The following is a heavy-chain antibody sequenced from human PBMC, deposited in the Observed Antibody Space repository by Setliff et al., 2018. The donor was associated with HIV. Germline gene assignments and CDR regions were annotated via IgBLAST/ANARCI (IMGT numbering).Heavy chain of an antibody. Sequence: PGGSLRLSCAASGFTFSSYSMNWVRQAPGKGLEWVSSISSSSSYIYYADSVKGRFTISRDNAKNSLYLQMNSLRAEDTAVYYCMYGGRTATTHWGQGTLVTVSS. CDR1: GFTFSSYS. CDR3: MYGGRTATTH. V-gene: IGHV3-21*01. J-gene: IGHJ4*02. CDR2: ISSSSSYI. D-gene: IGHD4-17*01.